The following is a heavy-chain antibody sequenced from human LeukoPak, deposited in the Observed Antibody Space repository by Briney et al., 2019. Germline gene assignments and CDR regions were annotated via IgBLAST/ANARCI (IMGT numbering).Heavy chain of an antibody. CDR3: APRGDIEHSYVYGKWFDP. CDR1: GGSFSAYY. CDR2: SNHSGSS. V-gene: IGHV4-34*01. Sequence: PSETLSLTCAVYGGSFSAYYWTWIRQPPGKGLEWIGESNHSGSSNYNSSLRSRVTISVDTSYKQFSLRLSSVTAADTAVYYCAPRGDIEHSYVYGKWFDPWGQGTRVTVSS. D-gene: IGHD5-18*01. J-gene: IGHJ5*02.